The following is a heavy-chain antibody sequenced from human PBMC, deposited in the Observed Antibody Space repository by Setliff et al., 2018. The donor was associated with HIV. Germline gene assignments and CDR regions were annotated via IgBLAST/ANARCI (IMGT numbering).Heavy chain of an antibody. V-gene: IGHV1-46*01. CDR1: GYTFTRHY. CDR3: ARGADTARLPREYYYYYGMDV. D-gene: IGHD5-18*01. J-gene: IGHJ6*02. Sequence: ASVKVSCKASGYTFTRHYMHWVRQAPGQGLEWMGIINPSGGSTYSAQNFQGRVTLTRDTSTSTAYMELRSLRSEDTAMYYCARGADTARLPREYYYYYGMDVWGQGTTVTVSS. CDR2: INPSGGST.